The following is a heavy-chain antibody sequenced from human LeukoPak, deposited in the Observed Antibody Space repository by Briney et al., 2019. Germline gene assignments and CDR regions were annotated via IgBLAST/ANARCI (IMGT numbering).Heavy chain of an antibody. CDR2: ISTSSSYI. V-gene: IGHV3-21*01. D-gene: IGHD3-16*01. J-gene: IGHJ3*02. CDR1: GFTFSNYA. Sequence: GGSLRLSCAASGFTFSNYAMTWVRQAPGKGLEWVSSISTSSSYIYSADSVKGRFTISRDNAKNSLYLQMNSLRAEDTAVYYCVRDTFSPDAFDIWGQGTMVTVSS. CDR3: VRDTFSPDAFDI.